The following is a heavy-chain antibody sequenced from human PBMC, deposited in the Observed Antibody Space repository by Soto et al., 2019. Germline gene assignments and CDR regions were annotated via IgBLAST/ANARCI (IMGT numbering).Heavy chain of an antibody. V-gene: IGHV3-30-3*01. CDR3: ARARGQWLVRGYFDY. J-gene: IGHJ4*02. CDR1: GFTFSSYA. Sequence: QVPLVESGGGVVQPGRSLRLSCAASGFTFSSYAMHWVRQAPGKGLEWVAVISYDGSNKYYADSVKGRFTISRDNSKNTLYLQMNSLRAEDTAVYYCARARGQWLVRGYFDYWGQGTLVTVSS. CDR2: ISYDGSNK. D-gene: IGHD6-19*01.